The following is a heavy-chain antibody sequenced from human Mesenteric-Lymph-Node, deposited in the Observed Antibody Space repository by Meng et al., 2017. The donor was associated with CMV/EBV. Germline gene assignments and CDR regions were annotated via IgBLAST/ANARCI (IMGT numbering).Heavy chain of an antibody. V-gene: IGHV4-61*01. CDR3: ARDDGYFDY. CDR1: GGSFSSGSYY. J-gene: IGHJ4*02. CDR2: IYYSGST. Sequence: LTCTVSGGSFSSGSYYWRWIRQPPGKGLEWIGYIYYSGSTNYHPSLKSRVTISVDTSKNQFSLKLSSVTAADTAVYYCARDDGYFDYWGQGTLVTVSS.